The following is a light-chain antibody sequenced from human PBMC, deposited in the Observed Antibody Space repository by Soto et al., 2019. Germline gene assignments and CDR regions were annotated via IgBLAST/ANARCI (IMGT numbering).Light chain of an antibody. CDR3: QQNYSIPIT. CDR1: QSITSY. Sequence: DIQMTQSPSSLSASVGDRVTITCRASQSITSYLNWYQQKAGKAPVLLIYAASSLKSGVPSRFSGSGSGTDFTLTITGLQPADFATYYCQQNYSIPITFGQGTRLEI. J-gene: IGKJ5*01. V-gene: IGKV1-39*01. CDR2: AAS.